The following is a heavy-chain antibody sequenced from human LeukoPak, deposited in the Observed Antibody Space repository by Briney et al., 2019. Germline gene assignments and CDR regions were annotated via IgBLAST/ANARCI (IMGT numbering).Heavy chain of an antibody. CDR1: GYTFTGYY. D-gene: IGHD4-17*01. Sequence: ASVKVSCKASGYTFTGYYMHWVRQAPGQGLEWMGWINPNSGGTNYAQKFQGRVTMTRDTSISTAYMELSRLRSDDTAVYYCARSPIDTVNWFDPWGQGTLVTVSS. V-gene: IGHV1-2*02. J-gene: IGHJ5*02. CDR2: INPNSGGT. CDR3: ARSPIDTVNWFDP.